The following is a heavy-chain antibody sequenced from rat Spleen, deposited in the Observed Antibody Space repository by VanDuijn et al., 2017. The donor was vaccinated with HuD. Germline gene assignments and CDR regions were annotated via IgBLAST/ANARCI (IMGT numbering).Heavy chain of an antibody. CDR3: ARSQSYYFDY. CDR1: GFTFSNYY. CDR2: ISTGGGNT. J-gene: IGHJ2*01. Sequence: EVQLVESDGGLVQPGRSLKLSCEASGFTFSNYYMAWVRLAPTKGLEWVASISTGGGNTYYRDSVKGRFTISRDNSKSTLYLQMDSLSSEDTATYYCARSQSYYFDYWGQGVMVTVSS. V-gene: IGHV5-25*01. D-gene: IGHD3-2*01.